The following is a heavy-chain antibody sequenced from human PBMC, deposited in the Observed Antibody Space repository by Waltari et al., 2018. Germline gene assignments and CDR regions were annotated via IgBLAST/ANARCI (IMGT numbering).Heavy chain of an antibody. Sequence: QVQLQESGPGLVKPSETLSLTCTVSGYFISSGDYWGWIRQSPGKGLEWIGNIYHSGSTNYNPSLKSRVTISVDTSKNQFSLKMTSVTAADTAVYYCARDAGSSSYLAFWGQGTVVTVSS. CDR3: ARDAGSSSYLAF. V-gene: IGHV4-38-2*02. J-gene: IGHJ4*02. CDR1: GYFISSGDY. D-gene: IGHD1-26*01. CDR2: IYHSGST.